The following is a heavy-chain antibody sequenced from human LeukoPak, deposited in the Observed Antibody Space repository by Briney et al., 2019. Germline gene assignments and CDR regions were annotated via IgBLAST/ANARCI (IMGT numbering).Heavy chain of an antibody. D-gene: IGHD2-8*02. Sequence: GGSLRLSCAGSGLTFINYWMTWVRQLPGKGLEWVGNINRDGSGKYYLPSVRGRFTISKDDAKDSLYLQMDSLRPEDTAIYYCARVEYTGNGNLYWGQGTLVTVSS. CDR3: ARVEYTGNGNLY. CDR1: GLTFINYW. J-gene: IGHJ4*02. CDR2: INRDGSGK. V-gene: IGHV3-7*01.